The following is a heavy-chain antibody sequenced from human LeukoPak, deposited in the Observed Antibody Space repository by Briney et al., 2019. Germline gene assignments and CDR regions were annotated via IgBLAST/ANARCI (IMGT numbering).Heavy chain of an antibody. CDR1: GYMFTELP. J-gene: IGHJ4*02. CDR3: TAGPDCSSTSCLFEF. Sequence: ASVKVSCKVSGYMFTELPIHWVRQTPAIGLEWMGGFDPADGEPVYAKNSKDRLTMTEDTSTETAYMELRGLGSEDTAVYYCTAGPDCSSTSCLFEFWGQGTLVTVSS. CDR2: FDPADGEP. V-gene: IGHV1-24*01. D-gene: IGHD2-2*01.